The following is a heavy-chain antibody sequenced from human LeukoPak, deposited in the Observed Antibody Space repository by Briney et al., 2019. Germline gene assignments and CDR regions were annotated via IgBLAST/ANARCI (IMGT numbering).Heavy chain of an antibody. Sequence: PETLSLTCTVSGGSISSYYWGWIRQPPGKGLEWIGTMYYTGTIYYNPSLKSRVTISVDTSKNQFSLSLSSVTAADTAVYYCARPIRNWGQGTLVIVSS. CDR3: ARPIRN. J-gene: IGHJ4*02. CDR2: MYYTGTI. V-gene: IGHV4-39*07. CDR1: GGSISSYY.